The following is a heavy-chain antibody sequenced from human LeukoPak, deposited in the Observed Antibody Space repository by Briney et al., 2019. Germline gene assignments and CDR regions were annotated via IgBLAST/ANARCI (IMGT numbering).Heavy chain of an antibody. J-gene: IGHJ4*02. CDR1: DDSISNFY. Sequence: SETLSLTCTVSDDSISNFYWSWIRQSPEKGLEWIGFAHYSGNTYYNPSLTSRVTMSLDTSETQFSLKLTSMTAADSAVYYCARRQRSSWYFDYWGQGTQVTVSS. CDR3: ARRQRSSWYFDY. CDR2: AHYSGNT. V-gene: IGHV4-59*08. D-gene: IGHD6-13*01.